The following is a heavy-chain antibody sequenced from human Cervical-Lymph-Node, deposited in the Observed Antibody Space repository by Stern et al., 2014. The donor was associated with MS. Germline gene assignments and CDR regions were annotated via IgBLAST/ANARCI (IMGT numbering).Heavy chain of an antibody. CDR1: GDTFSSYA. Sequence: VQLVGSGAEVKKPGSSVKVSCKASGDTFSSYAINWVRQAPGQGLAWMAGITLVFGTTNYAQKFQGRVTITADKSTNTAYMELMTLRSEDTAVYYCARGGGLVGYFDYWGQGTLVSVSS. D-gene: IGHD1-26*01. CDR2: ITLVFGTT. CDR3: ARGGGLVGYFDY. V-gene: IGHV1-69*06. J-gene: IGHJ4*02.